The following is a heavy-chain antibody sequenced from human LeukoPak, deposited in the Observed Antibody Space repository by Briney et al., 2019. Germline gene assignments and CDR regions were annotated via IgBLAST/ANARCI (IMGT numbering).Heavy chain of an antibody. CDR3: AKDLGRYCSSTSCSKGY. V-gene: IGHV3-30-3*01. Sequence: GGSLRLSCAASGFTFSSYAMHWVRQAPGKGLEWVAVISYDGSNKYYADSVKGRFTISRDNSKNTLYLQMNSLRAEDTAVYYCAKDLGRYCSSTSCSKGYWGQGTLVTVSS. CDR1: GFTFSSYA. CDR2: ISYDGSNK. J-gene: IGHJ4*02. D-gene: IGHD2-2*01.